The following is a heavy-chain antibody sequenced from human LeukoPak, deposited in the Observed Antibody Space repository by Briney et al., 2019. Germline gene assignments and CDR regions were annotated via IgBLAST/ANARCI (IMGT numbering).Heavy chain of an antibody. CDR3: ARAPTVTDSFDY. Sequence: KASETLSLTCTVSGGSISSYYWSWIRQPPGKGLEWIGYIYYSGSTNYNPSLKSRVTISVDTSKNQFSLKLSSVTAADTAVYYCARAPTVTDSFDYWGQGTLVTVFS. CDR2: IYYSGST. CDR1: GGSISSYY. D-gene: IGHD4-11*01. J-gene: IGHJ4*02. V-gene: IGHV4-59*01.